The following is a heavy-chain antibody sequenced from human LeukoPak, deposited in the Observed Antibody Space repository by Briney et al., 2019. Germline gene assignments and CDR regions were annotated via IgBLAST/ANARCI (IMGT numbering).Heavy chain of an antibody. Sequence: SGTLSLTCTVSGGSISSHYWSWIRQPPGKGLEWIGYIYYSGSTNYNPSLKSRLTISVDTAKNQFSLKLSSGTAADTAVYYCARDFGKESWAGFDPWGQGTLVTVSS. J-gene: IGHJ5*02. CDR2: IYYSGST. D-gene: IGHD3-3*01. V-gene: IGHV4-59*11. CDR3: ARDFGKESWAGFDP. CDR1: GGSISSHY.